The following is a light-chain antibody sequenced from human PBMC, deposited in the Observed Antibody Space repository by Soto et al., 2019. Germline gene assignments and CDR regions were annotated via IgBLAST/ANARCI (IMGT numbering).Light chain of an antibody. CDR3: QQYGASPWT. CDR2: GAS. V-gene: IGKV3-20*01. Sequence: EVVLTQSPGTLSLSPGERVTILCLASQSVSSTSLAWYQQKPGQTPRLLIYGASSRATGTPDRISGGGSGTHFTLTISRLEPEDFAVYYCQQYGASPWTFGQGTKVDIK. CDR1: QSVSSTS. J-gene: IGKJ1*01.